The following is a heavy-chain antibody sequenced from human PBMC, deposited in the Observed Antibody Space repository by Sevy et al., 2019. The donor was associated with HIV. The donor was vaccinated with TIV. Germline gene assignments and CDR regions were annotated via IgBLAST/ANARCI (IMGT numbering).Heavy chain of an antibody. V-gene: IGHV4-34*01. Sequence: SETLSLTCAVYGGSFSGNYWTWIRQPPGKGLEWIGEVNHSGSTKYNPSLRSRVTISADTSKNQFSLKLSHMTAADTALYCCSRGRETPTGVRVLIRMDAWGQGTTVTVSS. J-gene: IGHJ6*02. CDR1: GGSFSGNY. CDR2: VNHSGST. CDR3: SRGRETPTGVRVLIRMDA. D-gene: IGHD3-10*02.